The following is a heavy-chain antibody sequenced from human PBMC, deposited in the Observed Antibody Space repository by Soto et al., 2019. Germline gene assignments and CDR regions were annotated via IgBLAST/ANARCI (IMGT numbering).Heavy chain of an antibody. CDR2: INHSGST. J-gene: IGHJ4*02. D-gene: IGHD6-6*01. CDR3: ATYYSSSFVFDY. CDR1: GGSFSGYY. V-gene: IGHV4-34*01. Sequence: QVQLQQWGAGLLKPSETLSLTCAVYGGSFSGYYWSWIRQPPGKGLEWIGEINHSGSTNYNPSLKSRVTISVDTSKNQFSLKLSSVTAADTAAYYCATYYSSSFVFDYWGQGTLVTVSS.